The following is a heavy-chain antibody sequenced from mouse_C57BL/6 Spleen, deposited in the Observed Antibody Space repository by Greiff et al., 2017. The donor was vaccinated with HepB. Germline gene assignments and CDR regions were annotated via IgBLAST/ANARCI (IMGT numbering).Heavy chain of an antibody. D-gene: IGHD2-4*01. CDR1: GYTFTDYY. CDR2: INPNNGGT. V-gene: IGHV1-26*01. Sequence: VQLQQSGPELVKPGASVKISCKASGYTFTDYYMNWVKQSHGKSLEWIGDINPNNGGTSYNQKFKGKATLTVDKSSSTAYMELRSLTSEDSAVYYCARPFYDYDGYWFAYWGQGTLVTVSA. J-gene: IGHJ3*01. CDR3: ARPFYDYDGYWFAY.